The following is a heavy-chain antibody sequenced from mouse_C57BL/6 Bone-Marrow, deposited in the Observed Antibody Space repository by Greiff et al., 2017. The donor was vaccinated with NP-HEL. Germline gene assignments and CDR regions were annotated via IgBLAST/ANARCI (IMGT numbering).Heavy chain of an antibody. CDR1: GFSLSTSGMG. CDR3: ARREESSGFPYYAMDY. Sequence: QVTLKESGPGILQSSQTLSLTCSFSGFSLSTSGMGVSWIRQPSGKGLEWLAHIYWDDDKRYNPSLKSRLTISKDTSRNQVFLKITSVDTADTATYYCARREESSGFPYYAMDYWGQGTSVTVSS. J-gene: IGHJ4*01. V-gene: IGHV8-12*01. CDR2: IYWDDDK. D-gene: IGHD3-2*02.